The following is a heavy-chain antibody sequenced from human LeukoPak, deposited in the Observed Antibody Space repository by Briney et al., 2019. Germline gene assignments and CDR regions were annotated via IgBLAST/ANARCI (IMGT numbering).Heavy chain of an antibody. CDR2: IYHSGST. J-gene: IGHJ4*02. CDR3: ARVGWFPDGYYFDY. CDR1: GYSISSGYY. V-gene: IGHV4-38-2*02. D-gene: IGHD3-10*01. Sequence: PSETLSLTCTVSGYSISSGYYWGWIRQPPGKGLEWIGSIYHSGSTYYNPSLKSRVTISVDTSKNQFSLKLSSVTAADTAVYYCARVGWFPDGYYFDYRGQGTLVTVSS.